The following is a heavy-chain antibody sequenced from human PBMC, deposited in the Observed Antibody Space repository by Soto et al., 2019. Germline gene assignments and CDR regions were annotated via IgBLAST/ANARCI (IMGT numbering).Heavy chain of an antibody. Sequence: ASVKISCKASGGTFSSYTISWVRQAPGQGLEWMGRIIPILGIANYAQKFQGRVTITADKSTSTAYMELSSLRSEDTAVYYCARHREYYYGSGPVWGQGTTVTVSS. CDR1: GGTFSSYT. CDR2: IIPILGIA. V-gene: IGHV1-69*02. J-gene: IGHJ6*02. D-gene: IGHD3-10*01. CDR3: ARHREYYYGSGPV.